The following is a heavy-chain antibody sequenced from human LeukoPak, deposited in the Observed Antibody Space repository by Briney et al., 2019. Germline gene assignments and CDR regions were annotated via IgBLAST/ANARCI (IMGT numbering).Heavy chain of an antibody. CDR3: ARVWGAAGTSRFDY. J-gene: IGHJ4*02. V-gene: IGHV4-4*02. CDR2: IYHSGSS. D-gene: IGHD6-13*01. CDR1: GGSISRSDW. Sequence: PSETLSLTCAVSGGSISRSDWWSWVRQPPGKGLEWIGEIYHSGSSKYNPSLKSRVTISVDKSKNQFSLQLTSVTAADTAVYYCARVWGAAGTSRFDYWGQGTLVTVSS.